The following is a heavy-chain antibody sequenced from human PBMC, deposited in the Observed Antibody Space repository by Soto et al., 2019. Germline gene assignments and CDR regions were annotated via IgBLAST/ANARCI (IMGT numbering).Heavy chain of an antibody. Sequence: QVQLVQSGAEVKKPGASVKVSCKASGYTFTSYDINWVRQATGQGLEWMGWMNPNSGNTGYAQKFQGRVTMTRNTSRSTADMELSSLRSEDTAVYYCARWLTTTAVGGMDVWGQVTTVTVSS. CDR1: GYTFTSYD. CDR2: MNPNSGNT. J-gene: IGHJ6*02. V-gene: IGHV1-8*01. CDR3: ARWLTTTAVGGMDV. D-gene: IGHD4-4*01.